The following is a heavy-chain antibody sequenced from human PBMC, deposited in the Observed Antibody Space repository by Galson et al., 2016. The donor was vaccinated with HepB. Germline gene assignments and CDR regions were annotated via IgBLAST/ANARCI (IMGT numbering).Heavy chain of an antibody. J-gene: IGHJ4*02. V-gene: IGHV3-23*01. CDR3: AKALAPYCSGGSCFRGFDS. D-gene: IGHD2-8*02. CDR2: ITGGGGTT. Sequence: SLRLSCAASGFIFSTYAMSWVRKAPGKGLELVSGITGGGGTTHYADSVKGRFTISRENSKRTLHLQMNSLRAEDTAIYYCAKALAPYCSGGSCFRGFDSWGRGTLVTVSS. CDR1: GFIFSTYA.